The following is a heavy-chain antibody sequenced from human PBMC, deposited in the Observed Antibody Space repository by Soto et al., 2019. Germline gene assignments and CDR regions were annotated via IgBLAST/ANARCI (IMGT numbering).Heavy chain of an antibody. CDR1: GFTFSSYA. J-gene: IGHJ4*02. D-gene: IGHD3-10*01. CDR3: AKGIYGSGSYYPY. CDR2: ISGSGGST. Sequence: EVQLLESGGGLVQPGGSLRLSCASSGFTFSSYAMSWVRQAPGKGLEWVSAISGSGGSTYYADSVKGRFTISRDNSKNTLYLQMNSLRAEDTAVYYCAKGIYGSGSYYPYWGQGNLVNVSS. V-gene: IGHV3-23*01.